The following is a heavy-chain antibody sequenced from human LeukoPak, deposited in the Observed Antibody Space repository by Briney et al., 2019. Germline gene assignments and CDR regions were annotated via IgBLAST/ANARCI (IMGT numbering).Heavy chain of an antibody. CDR1: GFTFSKYG. J-gene: IGHJ6*03. Sequence: GGSLRLSCAASGFTFSKYGKHWVRQAPARGRVGVAFIRYDGGNKYFADSLKGRFTISRDNSKNTLYLQMNSLRPEDTAVYYCAKDWRRIVVVGPVTRHGNYMDVWGKGTTVTISS. CDR3: AKDWRRIVVVGPVTRHGNYMDV. D-gene: IGHD2-15*01. CDR2: IRYDGGNK. V-gene: IGHV3-30*02.